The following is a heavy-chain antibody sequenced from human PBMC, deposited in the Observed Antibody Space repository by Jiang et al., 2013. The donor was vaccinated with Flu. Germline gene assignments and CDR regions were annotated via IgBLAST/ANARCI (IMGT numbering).Heavy chain of an antibody. CDR2: IIPILDLI. CDR1: GDTFNSYG. Sequence: GAEVKKPGSSVKVSCEASGDTFNSYGITWVRQAPGQGLEYMGRIIPILDLIHNAQKFQGRVTITVDRSTSTAYMELSRLTSEDTAVYFCARGAYCSGGSCYFDHWGQGTLVTVSS. V-gene: IGHV1-69*04. J-gene: IGHJ4*02. CDR3: ARGAYCSGGSCYFDH. D-gene: IGHD2-15*01.